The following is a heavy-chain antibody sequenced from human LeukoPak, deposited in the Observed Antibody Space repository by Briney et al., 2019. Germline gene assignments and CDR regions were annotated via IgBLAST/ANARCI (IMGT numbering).Heavy chain of an antibody. CDR3: ARDPYSFAFD. Sequence: PGGSLRLSCAASGFSFSTIYMSWVRQTPGQGLEWVANINVDGTAEYYVDSVKGRFTISRDNAKNSLYLQMNSLRAEDTAVYYCARDPYSFAFDMGPGDSGPRLF. V-gene: IGHV3-7*03. D-gene: IGHD1-26*01. CDR2: INVDGTAE. J-gene: IGHJ3*02. CDR1: GFSFSTIY.